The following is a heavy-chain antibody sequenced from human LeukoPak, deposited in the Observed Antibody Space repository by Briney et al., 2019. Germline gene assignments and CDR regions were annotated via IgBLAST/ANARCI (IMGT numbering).Heavy chain of an antibody. V-gene: IGHV3-23*01. D-gene: IGHD3-9*01. CDR2: ISGSGGNT. Sequence: GGSRRLSCVASGFTFNNYPMSWVRQAPGKGLEWVSVISGSGGNTYYADSVTGRFTISRDNSKNTLYLQINSLRAEDTAVYYCARDGHYDILTGYFQDWGQGTLVTVSS. J-gene: IGHJ1*01. CDR3: ARDGHYDILTGYFQD. CDR1: GFTFNNYP.